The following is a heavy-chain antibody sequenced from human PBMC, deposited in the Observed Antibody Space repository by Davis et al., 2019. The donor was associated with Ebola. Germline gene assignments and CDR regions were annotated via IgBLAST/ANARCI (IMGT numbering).Heavy chain of an antibody. Sequence: GGSLRLSCAASGFTFSSYWMHWVRQAPGKGLEWVSSISSSSSYIYYADSVKGRFTISRDNAKNSLYLQMNSLRAEDTAIYFCAKDRRGYKSADDYWGQGTLVTVSS. CDR3: AKDRRGYKSADDY. CDR1: GFTFSSYW. CDR2: ISSSSSYI. D-gene: IGHD3-22*01. V-gene: IGHV3-21*04. J-gene: IGHJ4*02.